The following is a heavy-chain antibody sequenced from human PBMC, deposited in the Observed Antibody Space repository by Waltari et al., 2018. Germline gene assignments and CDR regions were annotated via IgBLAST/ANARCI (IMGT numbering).Heavy chain of an antibody. CDR3: ARGGFGFNAGRFDS. D-gene: IGHD3-10*01. Sequence: QVQLQQSGPGLVKPSQTLSLTCAISGDSVPSNRAIWNWIRQSPSRGLEWLGRTYYRSKWYSDSAVSVKSRITINPDTSKNQFSLQLNSVTPEDTAVYYCARGGFGFNAGRFDSWGRGTLVTVTS. CDR2: TYYRSKWYS. CDR1: GDSVPSNRAI. V-gene: IGHV6-1*01. J-gene: IGHJ4*02.